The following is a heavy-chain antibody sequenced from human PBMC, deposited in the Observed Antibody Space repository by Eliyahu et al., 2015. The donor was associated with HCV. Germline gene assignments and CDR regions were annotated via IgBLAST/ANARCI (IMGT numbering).Heavy chain of an antibody. CDR2: ISGSGGST. J-gene: IGHJ6*02. CDR1: GFTFSSYA. V-gene: IGHV3-23*01. Sequence: EVQLLESGGGLVQPGGSLRLSCAASGFTFSSYAMSWVRQAPGKGVEWVSAISGSGGSTYYADSVKGRFTISRDNSKNTLYLQMNSLRAEDTAVYYCAKAEGGGYYYYGMDVWGQGTTVTVSS. CDR3: AKAEGGGYYYYGMDV.